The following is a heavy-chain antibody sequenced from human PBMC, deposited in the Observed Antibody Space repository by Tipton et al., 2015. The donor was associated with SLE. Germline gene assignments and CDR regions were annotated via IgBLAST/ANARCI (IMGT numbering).Heavy chain of an antibody. CDR2: IYYSGST. J-gene: IGHJ2*01. D-gene: IGHD2-15*01. V-gene: IGHV4-59*11. CDR3: ARGRLGWRRYFDL. CDR1: GGSISSHY. Sequence: TLSLTCTVSGGSISSHYWSWIRQPPGKGLEWIGYIYYSGSTNYNPSLKSRVTISVDTSKNQFSLKLSSVTAADTAVYYCARGRLGWRRYFDLWGRGTLVTVSS.